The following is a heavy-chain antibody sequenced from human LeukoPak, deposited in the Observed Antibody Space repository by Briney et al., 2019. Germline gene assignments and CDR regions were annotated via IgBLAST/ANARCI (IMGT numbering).Heavy chain of an antibody. J-gene: IGHJ3*02. Sequence: SETLSLTCAVSGYSISSGYYWGWIRQPPGKGLEWIGSVYHSGSTYYNPSLKSPVTISVDTSRNQFSLKLNSVTAADTAVYYCARNGAYSSGWAGADAFDIWGQGTMVTVSS. CDR3: ARNGAYSSGWAGADAFDI. CDR1: GYSISSGYY. V-gene: IGHV4-38-2*01. D-gene: IGHD6-19*01. CDR2: VYHSGST.